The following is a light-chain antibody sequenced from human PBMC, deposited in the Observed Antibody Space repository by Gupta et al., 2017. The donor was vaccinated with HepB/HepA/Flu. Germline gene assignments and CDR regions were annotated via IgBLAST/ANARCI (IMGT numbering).Light chain of an antibody. Sequence: EIVITQSPATLSVSPGERATLSCRASQSVSSNLAWYQQKPGQAPRLLIYGASTRGTGIPARFSGSGSGTEFTLTISRLQSEDFAVYYCQQYNNWPLTFGGGTKVEIK. CDR2: GAS. CDR1: QSVSSN. CDR3: QQYNNWPLT. J-gene: IGKJ4*01. V-gene: IGKV3-15*01.